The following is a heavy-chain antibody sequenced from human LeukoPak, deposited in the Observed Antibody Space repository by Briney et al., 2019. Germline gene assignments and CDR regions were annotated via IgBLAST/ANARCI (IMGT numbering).Heavy chain of an antibody. CDR2: ISYDGSNK. Sequence: GGSLRLSCAASGFTFSSYGMHWVRQAPGKGLEWVAVISYDGSNKYYADSVKGRFTISRDNSKNTLYLQMNSLRAEDTAVYYCAKDYDSSGFFDYWGQGTLFTVSS. CDR1: GFTFSSYG. J-gene: IGHJ4*02. V-gene: IGHV3-30*18. CDR3: AKDYDSSGFFDY. D-gene: IGHD3-22*01.